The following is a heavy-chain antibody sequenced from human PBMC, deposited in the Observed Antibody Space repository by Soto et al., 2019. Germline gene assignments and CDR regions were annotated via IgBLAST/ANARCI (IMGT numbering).Heavy chain of an antibody. J-gene: IGHJ4*02. D-gene: IGHD2-21*02. Sequence: EVQLLESGGGLVQPGGSLRLSCAASGFTFSSYAMSWVRQAPGKGLEWVSAISGSGGSTYYADSVKGRFTISRDNSKNTLYLQMNSLRAEDTAVYYCAKAPAEAYCGGACKGLDYWGQGTLVTVSS. CDR1: GFTFSSYA. CDR2: ISGSGGST. CDR3: AKAPAEAYCGGACKGLDY. V-gene: IGHV3-23*01.